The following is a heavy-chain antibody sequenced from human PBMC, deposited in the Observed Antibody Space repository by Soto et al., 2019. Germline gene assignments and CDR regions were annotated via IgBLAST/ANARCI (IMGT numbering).Heavy chain of an antibody. V-gene: IGHV1-2*02. CDR2: INTKTGGT. CDR1: GYNFTDYY. Sequence: QVHLVQSGAEVKKPGASVKVSCKASGYNFTDYYMHWVRQAPGQGLEWMGWINTKTGGTNYAQRVQGRVTMTGDTSINTAYMELSRLRSDDTAVYYCARVGPTGWFDPWGQGTVVTVSS. J-gene: IGHJ5*02. CDR3: ARVGPTGWFDP.